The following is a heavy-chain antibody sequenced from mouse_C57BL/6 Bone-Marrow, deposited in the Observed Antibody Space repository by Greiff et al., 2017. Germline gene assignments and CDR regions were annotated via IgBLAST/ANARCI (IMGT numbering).Heavy chain of an antibody. V-gene: IGHV1-81*01. CDR3: ARSRRLAWFAY. CDR1: GYTFTSYG. CDR2: IYPRSGNT. J-gene: IGHJ3*01. Sequence: QVQLQQSGAELVKPGASVKLSCKASGYTFTSYGISWVKQRTGQGLEWIGEIYPRSGNTYYNEKFKGKDTLTADKSSSTAYMELRSLTSEDSAVYFCARSRRLAWFAYWGQGTLVTVSA.